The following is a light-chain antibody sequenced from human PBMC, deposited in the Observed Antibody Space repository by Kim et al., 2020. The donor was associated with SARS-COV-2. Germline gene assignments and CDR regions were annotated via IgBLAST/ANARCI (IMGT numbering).Light chain of an antibody. CDR1: QSISQW. Sequence: SASVGDRVTIPCRASQSISQWLAWYKQKPGEAPNLLIYKTSTLDRGVSSRFSGGGSGAEFVLTISSLQPDDFATYFCQQYSTYPYTFGQGTKLEI. V-gene: IGKV1-5*03. CDR3: QQYSTYPYT. J-gene: IGKJ2*01. CDR2: KTS.